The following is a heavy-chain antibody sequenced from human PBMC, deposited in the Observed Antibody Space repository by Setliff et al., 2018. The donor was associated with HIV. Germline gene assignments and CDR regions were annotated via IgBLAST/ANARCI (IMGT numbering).Heavy chain of an antibody. J-gene: IGHJ4*02. CDR1: GVSISSGSYY. Sequence: PSETLSLTCTVSGVSISSGSYYWSWIRQPAGKGLEWIGHIYTSGSTNYNPSLKSRVTMSVDTSKNQFSLNLSSVTAADTAVYDCALDPGYRRDYWGQGTLVTVSS. D-gene: IGHD5-12*01. CDR2: IYTSGST. CDR3: ALDPGYRRDY. V-gene: IGHV4-61*09.